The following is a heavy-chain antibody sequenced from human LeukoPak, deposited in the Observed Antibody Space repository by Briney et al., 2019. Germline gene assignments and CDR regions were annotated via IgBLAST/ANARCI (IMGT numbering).Heavy chain of an antibody. D-gene: IGHD6-13*01. V-gene: IGHV4-59*01. CDR3: ARASPAGQLAPEY. CDR1: GGSISSYY. Sequence: PSETLSLTCTVSGGSISSYYWSWIRQPPGKGLEWIGYIYYSGSTNYNPSLKSRVTISVDTSKNQFSLKLSSVTAADTAVYYCARASPAGQLAPEYWGQGTLVTVSS. J-gene: IGHJ4*02. CDR2: IYYSGST.